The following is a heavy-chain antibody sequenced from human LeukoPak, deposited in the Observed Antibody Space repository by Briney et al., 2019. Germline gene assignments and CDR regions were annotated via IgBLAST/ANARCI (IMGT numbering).Heavy chain of an antibody. D-gene: IGHD3-9*01. Sequence: GGSLRLSCAPSGYTFSDNYMSWIRHAPGKGLEWVSYIISSGTTIYNADSVKGRFTISRDNAKNSLFLQMNSMRAEDTAVYYCARDGVLRYFDYYYYYMDVWGKGTTVTISS. CDR1: GYTFSDNY. J-gene: IGHJ6*03. V-gene: IGHV3-11*01. CDR2: IISSGTTI. CDR3: ARDGVLRYFDYYYYYMDV.